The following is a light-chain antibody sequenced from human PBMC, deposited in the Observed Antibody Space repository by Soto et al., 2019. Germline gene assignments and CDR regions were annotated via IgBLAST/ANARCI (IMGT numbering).Light chain of an antibody. J-gene: IGKJ4*01. V-gene: IGKV1-12*01. CDR2: AAS. CDR3: QQSYSTPLT. CDR1: QGISTN. Sequence: DMQMSQSLSSVPTSEVNRVTITCRASQGISTNLAWDQQKPGKAPKLLIYAASSLQSGVPPRFSGSGSGTDFTLTISTLQPGDFATYYCQQSYSTPLTFGGGTKVDI.